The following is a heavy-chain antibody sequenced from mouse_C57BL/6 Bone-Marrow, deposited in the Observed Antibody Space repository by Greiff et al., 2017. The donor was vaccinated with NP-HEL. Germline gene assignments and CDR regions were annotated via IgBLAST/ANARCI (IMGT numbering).Heavy chain of an antibody. D-gene: IGHD1-1*01. Sequence: QVQLQQPGAELVKPGASVKMSCKASGYTFTSYWITWVKQRPGQGLEWIGDIYPGSGSTNYNEKFKSKATLTVDTSSSTAYMQLSSLTSEDSAVYYCARKGPYYGSSYPFAYWGQGTLVTVSA. CDR1: GYTFTSYW. CDR2: IYPGSGST. V-gene: IGHV1-55*01. CDR3: ARKGPYYGSSYPFAY. J-gene: IGHJ3*01.